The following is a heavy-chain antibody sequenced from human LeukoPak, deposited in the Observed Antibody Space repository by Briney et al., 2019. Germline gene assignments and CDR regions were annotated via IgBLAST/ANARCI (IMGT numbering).Heavy chain of an antibody. CDR2: ISSSSSYI. J-gene: IGHJ3*02. CDR3: ARVLSRDGYNPDAFDI. Sequence: GGSLRLSCAASGFTSSSYSMNWVRQAPGKGLEWVSSISSSSSYIYYADSVKGRFTISRDNAKNSLYLQMNSLRAEDTAVYYCARVLSRDGYNPDAFDIWGQGTMVTVSS. D-gene: IGHD5-24*01. CDR1: GFTSSSYS. V-gene: IGHV3-21*01.